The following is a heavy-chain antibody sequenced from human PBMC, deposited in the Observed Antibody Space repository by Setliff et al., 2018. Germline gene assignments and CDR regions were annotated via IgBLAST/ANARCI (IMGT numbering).Heavy chain of an antibody. CDR1: GGTFSSYG. J-gene: IGHJ6*03. CDR3: ARHLSYSGETMDV. V-gene: IGHV1-69*05. CDR2: TIPVFGTT. Sequence: SVKVSCKASGGTFSSYGISWVRQAPGQGLEWMGGTIPVFGTTDYAQKFQGRVTIMTDESTSTAYMELSSLTAADTAVYYCARHLSYSGETMDVWGKGTTVTVSS. D-gene: IGHD5-12*01.